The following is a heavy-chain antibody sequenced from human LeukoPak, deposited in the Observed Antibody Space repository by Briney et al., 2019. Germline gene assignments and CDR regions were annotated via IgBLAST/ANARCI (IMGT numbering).Heavy chain of an antibody. V-gene: IGHV3-33*01. CDR2: IWYDGSNK. Sequence: GRSLRLSCAASGFTFSSYGMHWVRQAPGKGLEWVAVIWYDGSNKYYADSVKGRFTFSRDNSKNTLYLQMNSLRAEDTAVYYCARDRGKLIDYWGQGTLVTVSS. D-gene: IGHD1-14*01. CDR1: GFTFSSYG. J-gene: IGHJ4*02. CDR3: ARDRGKLIDY.